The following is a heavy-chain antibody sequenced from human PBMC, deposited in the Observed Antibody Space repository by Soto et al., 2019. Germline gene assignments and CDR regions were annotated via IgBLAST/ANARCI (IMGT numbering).Heavy chain of an antibody. D-gene: IGHD1-1*01. CDR3: ALSTIGMTGGYDY. CDR2: INPRGEST. V-gene: IGHV1-46*01. J-gene: IGHJ4*01. Sequence: ASVKVSCKASGYTFTNYYMHWVRQAPGQGLEWMGMINPRGESTSYAQKFRGRVTVTRDTSTTTVYMELTRLRSEDTAVYYCALSTIGMTGGYDYWGHGTLVTVSS. CDR1: GYTFTNYY.